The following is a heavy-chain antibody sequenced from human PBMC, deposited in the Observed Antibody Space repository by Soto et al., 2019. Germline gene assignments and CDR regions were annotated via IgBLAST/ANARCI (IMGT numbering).Heavy chain of an antibody. CDR3: ARLCGGDCHPYYYYGMDV. V-gene: IGHV5-51*01. CDR2: IYPGDSDT. J-gene: IGHJ6*02. Sequence: GESLKISGRGSGYSCTSYWIGWVRQMPGKGLEWMGIIYPGDSDTRYSPSFQGQVTISADKSISTAYLQWSSLKASDTAMYYCARLCGGDCHPYYYYGMDVWGQGTTVTVSS. CDR1: GYSCTSYW. D-gene: IGHD2-21*02.